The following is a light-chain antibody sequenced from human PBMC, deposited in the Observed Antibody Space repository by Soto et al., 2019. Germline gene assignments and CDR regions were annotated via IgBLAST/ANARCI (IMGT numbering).Light chain of an antibody. CDR2: DVS. V-gene: IGLV2-11*01. CDR1: SSDVAIYNY. Sequence: QSVLTQPRSVSESPGQSVAISCTGTSSDVAIYNYVSWYQQHPGKAPKLMIYDVSKRPSGVPDRFSGSKSGNTASLTISGLQAEDEADYCCCSYAGSYNWVFGGGTKLTVL. J-gene: IGLJ3*02. CDR3: CSYAGSYNWV.